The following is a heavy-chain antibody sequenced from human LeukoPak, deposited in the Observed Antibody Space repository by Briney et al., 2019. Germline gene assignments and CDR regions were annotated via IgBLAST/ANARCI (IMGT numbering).Heavy chain of an antibody. V-gene: IGHV3-23*01. J-gene: IGHJ4*02. CDR1: GFTFSSYA. Sequence: GGSLRLSCAASGFTFSSYAMSWVRQAPRTGLEWVSTISGTFGRTYYADSGKGRVTISRDNSKNTLYLQMNSLRAEDTAVYYCAKRGDERGLYYFDYWGQGTLVTVSS. CDR3: AKRGDERGLYYFDY. CDR2: ISGTFGRT.